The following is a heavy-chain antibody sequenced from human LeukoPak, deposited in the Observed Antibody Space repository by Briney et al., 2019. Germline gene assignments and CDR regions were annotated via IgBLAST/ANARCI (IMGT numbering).Heavy chain of an antibody. D-gene: IGHD6-19*01. V-gene: IGHV3-7*01. CDR3: ARERSSGWNDC. CDR1: GFTFSNYW. J-gene: IGHJ4*02. CDR2: IKQDGSEK. Sequence: GGSLRLSCAASGFTFSNYWMTWVRQAPGKGLEWVANIKQDGSEKHYGDSVKGRFTISRDNAKNSLCLEMNSLRAEDTAVYYCARERSSGWNDCWGQGTLVTVSS.